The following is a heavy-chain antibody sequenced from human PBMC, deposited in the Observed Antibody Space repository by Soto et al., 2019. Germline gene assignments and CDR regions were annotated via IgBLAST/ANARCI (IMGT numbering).Heavy chain of an antibody. CDR2: IKQDGSEK. CDR3: AREYRSSWYHAFDI. J-gene: IGHJ3*02. V-gene: IGHV3-7*01. CDR1: GFTFSSYW. D-gene: IGHD6-13*01. Sequence: GGSLRLSCAASGFTFSSYWMSWVRQAPGKGLEWVTNIKQDGSEKDYVDSVKGRFTISRDNAKNSLYLQMNSLRAEDTAGYYGAREYRSSWYHAFDIWGQGTMVTVSS.